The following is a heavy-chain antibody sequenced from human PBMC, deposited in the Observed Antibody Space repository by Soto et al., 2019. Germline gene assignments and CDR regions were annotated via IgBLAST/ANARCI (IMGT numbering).Heavy chain of an antibody. V-gene: IGHV3-30*18. J-gene: IGHJ6*02. CDR3: AKDLYYYDSSGFPPPVYYYYGMDV. CDR2: ISYDGSNK. Sequence: GGSLRLSCAASGFTFSSYGMHWVRQAPGKGLEWVAVISYDGSNKYYADSVKGRFTISRDNSKNTLYLQMNSLRAEDTAVYYCAKDLYYYDSSGFPPPVYYYYGMDVWGQGTTVTVSS. CDR1: GFTFSSYG. D-gene: IGHD3-22*01.